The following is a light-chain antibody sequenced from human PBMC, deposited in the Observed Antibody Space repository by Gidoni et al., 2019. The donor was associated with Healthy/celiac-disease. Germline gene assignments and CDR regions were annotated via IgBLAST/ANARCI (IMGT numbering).Light chain of an antibody. CDR2: AES. Sequence: DIQMTQSPSSLSSSGGERVTITCRASQSNRCYLNWYQQKPGKAPKLLIYAESSLQSGVPSRFSGSGSGTDFILTISSLQPEDFATYYCRQSYSTLWTFGQGTKVEIK. CDR3: RQSYSTLWT. V-gene: IGKV1-39*01. J-gene: IGKJ1*01. CDR1: QSNRCY.